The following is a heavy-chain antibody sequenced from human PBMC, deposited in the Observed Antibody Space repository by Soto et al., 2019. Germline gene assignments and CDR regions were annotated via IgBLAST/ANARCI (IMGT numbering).Heavy chain of an antibody. D-gene: IGHD6-19*01. J-gene: IGHJ6*02. CDR2: ISGSGGST. CDR1: GFTFSSYA. Sequence: GGSLRLSCAASGFTFSSYAMSWVRQAPEKGLEWVSAISGSGGSTYYADSVKGRFTISRDNSKNTLYLQMNSLRAEDTAVYYCAKDRGVAVAGLYYYYYGMDVWGQGTTVTVSS. V-gene: IGHV3-23*01. CDR3: AKDRGVAVAGLYYYYYGMDV.